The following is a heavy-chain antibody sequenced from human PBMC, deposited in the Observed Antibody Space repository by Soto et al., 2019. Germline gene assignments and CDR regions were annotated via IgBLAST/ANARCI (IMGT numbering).Heavy chain of an antibody. CDR1: GYTFTNND. J-gene: IGHJ5*02. CDR3: ARMESFGSLNWFDP. D-gene: IGHD5-18*01. V-gene: IGHV1-8*02. CDR2: MNPGSGDT. Sequence: SSQVSCKASGYTFTNNDVIWVRQAPGQGLEWMGWMNPGSGDTGYAQKFQGRVTMTRDISIATAYMELNSPTSEDTAIYYCARMESFGSLNWFDPWGQGTLVTVSS.